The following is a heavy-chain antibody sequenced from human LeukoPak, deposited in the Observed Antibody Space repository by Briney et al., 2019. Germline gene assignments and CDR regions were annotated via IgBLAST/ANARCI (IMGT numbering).Heavy chain of an antibody. D-gene: IGHD3-22*01. CDR2: IYHSGTT. Sequence: SETLSLTCTVSGYSINSGYYWGWIRQPPGKGLEWIGSIYHSGTTYYNPSLESRVTISVDTSKNQFSLKLSSVTAADTAVYYCARGGYYYDPDYYGMDVWGQGTTVTVSS. V-gene: IGHV4-38-2*02. CDR3: ARGGYYYDPDYYGMDV. J-gene: IGHJ6*02. CDR1: GYSINSGYY.